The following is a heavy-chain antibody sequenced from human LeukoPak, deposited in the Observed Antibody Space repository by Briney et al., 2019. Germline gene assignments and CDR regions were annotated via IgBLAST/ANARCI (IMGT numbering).Heavy chain of an antibody. CDR2: MSYDGSHK. J-gene: IGHJ4*02. CDR3: ARDVGGYAFDY. D-gene: IGHD5-12*01. CDR1: GFSFSSYT. V-gene: IGHV3-30*04. Sequence: GGSLRLSCVASGFSFSSYTMHWVRQAPGKGLEWVAVMSYDGSHKYHADSVEGRFTISRDNSKNTVYLQVNSLRAEDTAIYYCARDVGGYAFDYWGQGTLVTVSS.